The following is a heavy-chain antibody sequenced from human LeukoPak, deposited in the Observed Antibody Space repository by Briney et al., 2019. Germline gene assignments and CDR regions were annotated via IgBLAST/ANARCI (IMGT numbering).Heavy chain of an antibody. Sequence: GASLRLSCAASGFTFSNYAMSWVRQAPGKGLEWVSAIVGSGGSTYYADSVKGRFTISRDNSKNTLFLQMNSLRVEDTALYYCSKWGDYGVLTGYYDSDFWGQGTLVTVSS. CDR3: SKWGDYGVLTGYYDSDF. J-gene: IGHJ4*02. D-gene: IGHD3-9*01. CDR1: GFTFSNYA. V-gene: IGHV3-23*01. CDR2: IVGSGGST.